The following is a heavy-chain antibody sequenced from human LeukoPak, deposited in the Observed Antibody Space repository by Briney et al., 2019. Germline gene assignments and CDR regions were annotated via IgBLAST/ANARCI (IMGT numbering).Heavy chain of an antibody. J-gene: IGHJ4*02. D-gene: IGHD3-10*01. V-gene: IGHV4-34*01. CDR1: GGSFSGYY. Sequence: SETLSLTCAVYGGSFSGYYWSWIRQPPGKGLEWIGEINHSGSTNYNPSLKSRVTISVDTSKNQFSLKLSSVTAADTAVYYCARGVNGSGSYYDYWGQGTLVTVSS. CDR2: INHSGST. CDR3: ARGVNGSGSYYDY.